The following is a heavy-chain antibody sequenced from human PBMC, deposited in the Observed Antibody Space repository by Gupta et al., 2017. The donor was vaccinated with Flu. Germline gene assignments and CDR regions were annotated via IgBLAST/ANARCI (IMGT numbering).Heavy chain of an antibody. J-gene: IGHJ4*02. D-gene: IGHD3-3*01. CDR1: GFTFSAHY. V-gene: IGHV3-72*01. CDR3: ARSFTIADQFDY. Sequence: EVQLVESGGGLVQPGRSLRLSCAASGFTFSAHYMAWVRQAPGKGPEWVGRIRIQAKNYTTEVAASVQGRFTISRDDSRNSLHLQINSLKTEDTAVYYCARSFTIADQFDYCGQVTLVTVSS. CDR2: IRIQAKNYTT.